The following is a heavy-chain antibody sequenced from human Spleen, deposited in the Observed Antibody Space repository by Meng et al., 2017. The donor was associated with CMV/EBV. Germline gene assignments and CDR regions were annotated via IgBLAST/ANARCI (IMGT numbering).Heavy chain of an antibody. CDR2: ISYDGSNK. V-gene: IGHV3-30*04. D-gene: IGHD2-21*01. CDR1: GFPFRSYA. J-gene: IGHJ4*02. CDR3: VRDQHI. Sequence: SLRLSCAASGFPFRSYAMPWVRQAPGKGLEWVAVISYDGSNKYYANSVKGRFTISRDNSKNTLYMEMNSLRVEDTAVYYCVRDQHIWGQGTLVTVSS.